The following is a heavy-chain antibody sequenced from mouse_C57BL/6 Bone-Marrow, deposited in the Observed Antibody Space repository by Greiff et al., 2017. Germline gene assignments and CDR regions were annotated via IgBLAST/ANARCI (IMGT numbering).Heavy chain of an antibody. CDR3: ARRGLDGNYPGY. Sequence: QVQLKESGPELVKPGASVKLSCKASGYTFTSYDINWVKQRPGQGLEWIGWIYPRDGSPKYNEKFKGKATLTVDTSSSTAYMELHSLTSEDSAVYFCARRGLDGNYPGYWGQGTTLTVSS. CDR1: GYTFTSYD. J-gene: IGHJ2*01. CDR2: IYPRDGSP. D-gene: IGHD2-1*01. V-gene: IGHV1-85*01.